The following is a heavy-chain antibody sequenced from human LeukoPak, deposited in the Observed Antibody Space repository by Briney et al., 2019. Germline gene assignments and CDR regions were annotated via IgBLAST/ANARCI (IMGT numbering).Heavy chain of an antibody. J-gene: IGHJ6*02. CDR2: TRNKANSYTT. CDR1: GGSISSSSYY. V-gene: IGHV3-72*01. CDR3: AKLSMDV. D-gene: IGHD1-26*01. Sequence: LSLTCTVSGGSISSSSYYWGWIRQPPGKGLEWVGRTRNKANSYTTEYAASVKGRFTISRDDSKNSLYLQMNSLKTEDTAVYYCAKLSMDVWGQGTTVTVSS.